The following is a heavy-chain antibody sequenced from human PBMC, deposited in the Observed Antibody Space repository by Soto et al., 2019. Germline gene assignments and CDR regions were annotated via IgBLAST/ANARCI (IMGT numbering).Heavy chain of an antibody. CDR3: ARALGRQQLVRDNWFDP. D-gene: IGHD6-13*01. CDR1: GGTFSSYA. Sequence: QVQLVQSGAEVKKPGSSVKVSCKASGGTFSSYAISWVRQAPGQGLEWMGGIIPIFGTANYAQKFQGRVTITADESTSTAYMERSSLRSEDTAVYYCARALGRQQLVRDNWFDPWGQGTLVTVSS. J-gene: IGHJ5*02. CDR2: IIPIFGTA. V-gene: IGHV1-69*01.